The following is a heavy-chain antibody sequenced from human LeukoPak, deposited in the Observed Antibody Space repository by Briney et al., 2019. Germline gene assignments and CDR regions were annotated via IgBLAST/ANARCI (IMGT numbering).Heavy chain of an antibody. Sequence: GGSLRLSCAASGFTFSSYSMNWVRQAPGTGLEWVSSITSSSSHVYYADSVKGRFTIPRDNAKNSLYLQMNSLKAEDTAVYYCARAEMTTITYPDYWGQGTPVTVSS. J-gene: IGHJ4*02. CDR1: GFTFSSYS. CDR3: ARAEMTTITYPDY. D-gene: IGHD5-24*01. V-gene: IGHV3-21*01. CDR2: ITSSSSHV.